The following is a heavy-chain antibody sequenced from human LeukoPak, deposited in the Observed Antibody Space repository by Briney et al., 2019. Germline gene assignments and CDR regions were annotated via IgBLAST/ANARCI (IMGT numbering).Heavy chain of an antibody. D-gene: IGHD3-10*01. J-gene: IGHJ4*02. CDR1: GFTFSSYA. V-gene: IGHV3-30*02. CDR2: IRDDGSNK. Sequence: GGSLRLSCAASGFTFSSYAMHWVRQAPGKGLEWVAFIRDDGSNKYYADSVRGRFTISRDNSKNTLYLQMNSLRAEDTAVYYCAKVRALWFGELDYWGQGTLVTVSS. CDR3: AKVRALWFGELDY.